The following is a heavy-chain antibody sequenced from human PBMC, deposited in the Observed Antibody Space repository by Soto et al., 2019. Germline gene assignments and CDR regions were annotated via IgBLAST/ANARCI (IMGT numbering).Heavy chain of an antibody. CDR2: IIPIFGTA. J-gene: IGHJ3*02. CDR1: GGTFSSYA. V-gene: IGHV1-69*13. CDR3: AGGSMIVGPLGI. D-gene: IGHD3-22*01. Sequence: GASVKVSCKASGGTFSSYAISWVRQAPGQGLEWMGGIIPIFGTANYAQKFQGRVTITADESASTAYMELSSLRSEDTAVYYCAGGSMIVGPLGIWGQGTMVTVSS.